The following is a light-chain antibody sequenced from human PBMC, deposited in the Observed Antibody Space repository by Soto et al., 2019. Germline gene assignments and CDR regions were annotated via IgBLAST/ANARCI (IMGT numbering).Light chain of an antibody. V-gene: IGKV3-20*01. J-gene: IGKJ4*01. CDR2: GAS. CDR3: QQHGSSPPLT. Sequence: EIVLTQSPGTLSLSPGERATLSCRASQSVSSSYLAWYQQKPGQAPRLLIYGASSRATDIPDRISGSGSGTDFTLPISRLEPEDFAVYYCQQHGSSPPLTFGGGNKVEIK. CDR1: QSVSSSY.